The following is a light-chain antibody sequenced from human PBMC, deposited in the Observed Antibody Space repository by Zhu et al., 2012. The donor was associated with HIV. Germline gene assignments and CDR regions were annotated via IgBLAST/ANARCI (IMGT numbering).Light chain of an antibody. CDR2: GTS. V-gene: IGKV3-20*01. J-gene: IGKJ1*01. Sequence: EIVLTQSPGTLSLSPGERATLSCRASQTVYSNYLAWYQQKPGQPPRLLIYGTSSRATGIPDRFSGSGSGTDFTLTISRLEPEDFVVYFCQQYGDSPRTFGQGTKV. CDR3: QQYGDSPRT. CDR1: QTVYSNY.